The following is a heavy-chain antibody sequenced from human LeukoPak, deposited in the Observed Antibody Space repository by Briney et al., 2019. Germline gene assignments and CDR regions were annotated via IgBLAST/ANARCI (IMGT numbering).Heavy chain of an antibody. D-gene: IGHD6-19*01. J-gene: IGHJ6*02. CDR3: AKDEGQQWLTNYYSYGMDV. V-gene: IGHV1-18*01. CDR1: GYTFTTYG. CDR2: IKTYNGDT. Sequence: ASVKVSCRASGYTFTTYGINWVRQAPGQGLEWMGWIKTYNGDTNTAQKFLDRIIMTTDKSTGTAYMELRSLRSDDTAVYYCAKDEGQQWLTNYYSYGMDVWGQGTTVIVSS.